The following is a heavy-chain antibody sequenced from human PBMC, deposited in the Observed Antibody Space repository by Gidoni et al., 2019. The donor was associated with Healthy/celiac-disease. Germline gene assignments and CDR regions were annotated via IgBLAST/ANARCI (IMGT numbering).Heavy chain of an antibody. CDR2: INPSGGST. D-gene: IGHD6-6*01. Sequence: QVQLVQSGAEVKKPGASVTVSCKASGYTFPSYYMHWVRQAPGQGLEWMGVINPSGGSTSYAQKFQGRVTMTRDTSTSTVYMELSSLRSEDTAVYYCARDRAGQLVLGDYYYYGMDVWGQGTTVTVSS. CDR1: GYTFPSYY. CDR3: ARDRAGQLVLGDYYYYGMDV. J-gene: IGHJ6*02. V-gene: IGHV1-46*01.